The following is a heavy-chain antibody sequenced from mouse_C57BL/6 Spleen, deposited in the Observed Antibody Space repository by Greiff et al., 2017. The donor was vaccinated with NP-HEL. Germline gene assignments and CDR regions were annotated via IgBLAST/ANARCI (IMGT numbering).Heavy chain of an antibody. CDR1: GYTFTDYE. Sequence: VKLQQSGAELVRPGASVTLSCKASGYTFTDYEMHWVKQTPVHGLEWIGAIDPETGGTAYNQKFKGKAILTADKSSSTAYMELRSLTSEDSAVYYCARNLNWEGGYWGQGTTLTVSS. CDR2: IDPETGGT. CDR3: ARNLNWEGGY. J-gene: IGHJ2*01. V-gene: IGHV1-15*01. D-gene: IGHD4-1*01.